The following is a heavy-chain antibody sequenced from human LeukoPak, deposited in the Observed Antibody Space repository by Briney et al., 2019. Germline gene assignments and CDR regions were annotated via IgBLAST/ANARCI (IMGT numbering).Heavy chain of an antibody. J-gene: IGHJ4*02. V-gene: IGHV3-30-3*01. CDR1: GFTFRNYV. CDR2: TPSDLNVK. D-gene: IGHD3-10*01. CDR3: AREGYYGSGSPPSLYFDY. Sequence: QPGGSLRLSCAASGFTFRNYVIHWVRQAPGKGLEWVAVTPSDLNVKLYADSVKGRFTISRDNSRSTPYLQMNSLRPEGTAIYYCAREGYYGSGSPPSLYFDYWGQGTLVTVSS.